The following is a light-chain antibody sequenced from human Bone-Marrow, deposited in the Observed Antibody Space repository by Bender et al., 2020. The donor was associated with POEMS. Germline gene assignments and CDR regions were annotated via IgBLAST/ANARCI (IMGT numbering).Light chain of an antibody. CDR3: QAWDTTTVL. CDR2: QDI. V-gene: IGLV3-1*01. CDR1: ALPNQF. J-gene: IGLJ3*02. Sequence: SYELTQPPSVSVSPGQTARITCSGDALPNQFGYWYQQKPGQAPVMIIYQDIERPSGIPERFSGSNSGNTATLTVSGTQAMDEADYYCQAWDTTTVLFGGGTKLTVL.